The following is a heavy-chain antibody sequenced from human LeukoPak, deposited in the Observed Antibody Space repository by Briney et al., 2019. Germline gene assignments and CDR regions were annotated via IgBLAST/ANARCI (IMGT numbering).Heavy chain of an antibody. CDR1: GYTFTSYG. J-gene: IGHJ4*02. Sequence: ASVKVSCKASGYTFTSYGISWVRQAPGQGLEWMGWISAYNGNTNYAQKLQGRVTMTRNTSISTAYMELSSLRSEDTAVYYCARGLRSSWQLGDYWGQGTLVTVSS. CDR3: ARGLRSSWQLGDY. CDR2: ISAYNGNT. V-gene: IGHV1-18*01. D-gene: IGHD6-13*01.